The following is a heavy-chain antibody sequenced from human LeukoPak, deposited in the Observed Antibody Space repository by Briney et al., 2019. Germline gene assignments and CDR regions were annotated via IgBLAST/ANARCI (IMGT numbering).Heavy chain of an antibody. CDR3: ASVGVVADYGLDV. Sequence: ASVKVSCKASGYTLTGHYLHWVRQAPGQGLEWMGWINPNTGATTYAQRFQGRVTLTRDTSISTAYMDLSWLRPEDTAVYYCASVGVVADYGLDVWGQGTTVTVSS. CDR1: GYTLTGHY. V-gene: IGHV1-2*02. D-gene: IGHD2-15*01. CDR2: INPNTGAT. J-gene: IGHJ6*02.